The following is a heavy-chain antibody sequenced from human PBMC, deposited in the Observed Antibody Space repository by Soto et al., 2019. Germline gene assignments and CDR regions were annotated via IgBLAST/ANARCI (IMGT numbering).Heavy chain of an antibody. J-gene: IGHJ4*02. D-gene: IGHD5-18*01. V-gene: IGHV3-33*01. CDR2: IWYDGNNK. CDR3: AREVHTAMAPSFEY. CDR1: GFTFGSYG. Sequence: GGSLRLSCVASGFTFGSYGMHWVRQAPGKGLEWVSVIWYDGNNKNYADSVKGRFTISRDNSKNTLYLQINSPRADDTAVYYCAREVHTAMAPSFEYWGQGTPVTVSS.